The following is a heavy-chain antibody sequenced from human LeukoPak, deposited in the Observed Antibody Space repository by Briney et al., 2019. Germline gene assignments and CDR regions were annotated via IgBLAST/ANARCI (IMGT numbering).Heavy chain of an antibody. D-gene: IGHD2-2*01. J-gene: IGHJ5*02. CDR2: IDGGGGST. CDR1: GFTFSSYA. CDR3: AKIGLGDCSTTSCFSNWFDP. Sequence: PGGSLRLSCATSGFTFSSYAVSWVRQAPGEGLEWVSVIDGGGGSTYYADSVKGRFTISRDNSKNTLYLHMNSLRPEDTAVYFCAKIGLGDCSTTSCFSNWFDPWGQGTLVTVSS. V-gene: IGHV3-23*01.